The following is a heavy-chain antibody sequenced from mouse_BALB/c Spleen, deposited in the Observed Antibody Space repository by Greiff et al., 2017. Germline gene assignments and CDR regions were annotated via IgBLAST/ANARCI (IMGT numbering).Heavy chain of an antibody. J-gene: IGHJ2*01. CDR3: ARHKGYDYFDY. Sequence: EVHLVESGGDLVKPGGSLKLSCAASGFTFSSYGMSWVRQTPDKRLEWVATISSGGSYTYYPDSVKGRFTISRDNAKNTLYLQMSSLKSEDTAMYYCARHKGYDYFDYWGQGTTLTVSS. D-gene: IGHD2-14*01. V-gene: IGHV5-6*01. CDR1: GFTFSSYG. CDR2: ISSGGSYT.